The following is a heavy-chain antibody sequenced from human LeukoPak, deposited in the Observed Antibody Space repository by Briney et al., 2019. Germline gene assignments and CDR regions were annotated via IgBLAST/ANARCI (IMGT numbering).Heavy chain of an antibody. D-gene: IGHD2-2*01. J-gene: IGHJ4*02. Sequence: PGGSLRLSCAASGFTFSDYYMSWIRQAPGKGLEWVSAISGSGDSTYYADSVKGRFTISRDNSRNTLYLQMNSLRAGDTAVYYCAKSFRSTSPDYWGQGTLVTVSS. CDR1: GFTFSDYY. CDR2: ISGSGDST. V-gene: IGHV3-23*01. CDR3: AKSFRSTSPDY.